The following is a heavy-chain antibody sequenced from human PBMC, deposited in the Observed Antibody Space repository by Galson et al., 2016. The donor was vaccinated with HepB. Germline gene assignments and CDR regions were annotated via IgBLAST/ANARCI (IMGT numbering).Heavy chain of an antibody. J-gene: IGHJ4*02. Sequence: SLRLSCAASGFTFSTYSMNWVRRAPGKGLEWVSSIDSTSRWIYYADSVRGRLTISRDNAQNSLYLQMDSLRAEDTAVYYCARAEDCGTYCPQRYFFDYWGRGALVTVSS. V-gene: IGHV3-21*01. CDR2: IDSTSRWI. D-gene: IGHD2-21*01. CDR1: GFTFSTYS. CDR3: ARAEDCGTYCPQRYFFDY.